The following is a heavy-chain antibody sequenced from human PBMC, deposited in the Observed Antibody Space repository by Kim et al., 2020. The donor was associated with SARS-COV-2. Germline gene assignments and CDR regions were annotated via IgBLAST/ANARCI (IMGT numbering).Heavy chain of an antibody. D-gene: IGHD6-19*01. Sequence: YAVSVKSRITINPDTSKNQFSLQLNSVTPEDTAVYYCARGGSSGWYYFDYWGQGTLVTVSS. CDR3: ARGGSSGWYYFDY. V-gene: IGHV6-1*01. J-gene: IGHJ4*02.